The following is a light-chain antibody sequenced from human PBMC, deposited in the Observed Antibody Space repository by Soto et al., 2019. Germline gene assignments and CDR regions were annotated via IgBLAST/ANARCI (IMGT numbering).Light chain of an antibody. CDR1: QGIRNY. CDR2: HAS. Sequence: IQMTQSPSSLSASVGDRVTITCRASQGIRNYLAWYQQKPGKVPKLLMYHASTLQSGVPSRFSGSGSGTDFTLTISSLQPEDVATYYCQEYDTDPLTFGGGTKVEIK. J-gene: IGKJ4*01. CDR3: QEYDTDPLT. V-gene: IGKV1-27*01.